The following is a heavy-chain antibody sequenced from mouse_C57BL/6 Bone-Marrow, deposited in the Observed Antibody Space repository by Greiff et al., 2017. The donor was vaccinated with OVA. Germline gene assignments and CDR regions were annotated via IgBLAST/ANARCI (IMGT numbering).Heavy chain of an antibody. V-gene: IGHV14-2*01. J-gene: IGHJ2*01. CDR2: IDPEDGET. Sequence: SGAALVKPGASVKLSCTASGFNIKDYYMHWVKQRTEQGLEWIGRIDPEDGETKDAPKFQGKATITADTSSNTAYLQLSSLASEDTAVYYCPPYSNYCYWGQGTTLTVSS. D-gene: IGHD2-5*01. CDR1: GFNIKDYY. CDR3: PPYSNYCY.